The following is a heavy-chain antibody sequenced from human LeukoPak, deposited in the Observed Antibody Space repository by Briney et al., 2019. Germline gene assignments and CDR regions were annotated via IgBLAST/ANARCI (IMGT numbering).Heavy chain of an antibody. Sequence: PSETLSLTCTVSGASRNNYYWSWIRQSPEKGLEWLGFVFSRGTTNLNPSFNRRLIMSIDTSKNQFSLRLSSVTAAHTAVYFCARSWAAKWELPGQFDSWGQGRLVSVSS. CDR1: GASRNNYY. D-gene: IGHD1-26*01. CDR3: ARSWAAKWELPGQFDS. CDR2: VFSRGTT. V-gene: IGHV4-59*08. J-gene: IGHJ4*02.